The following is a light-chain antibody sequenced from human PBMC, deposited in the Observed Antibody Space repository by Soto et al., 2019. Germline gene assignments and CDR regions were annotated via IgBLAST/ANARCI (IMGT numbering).Light chain of an antibody. CDR3: QHYHIYPLS. CDR2: AAS. J-gene: IGKJ4*01. CDR1: QDINSY. Sequence: DVQLTQSPSSLSASVGDRVTITCRASQDINSYLAWYQQKPGNAPTSLIYAASSLQTGVPSRFSGSESGTDFTLTILKLQPEDSATYDCQHYHIYPLSFGGGTKVEIK. V-gene: IGKV1D-16*01.